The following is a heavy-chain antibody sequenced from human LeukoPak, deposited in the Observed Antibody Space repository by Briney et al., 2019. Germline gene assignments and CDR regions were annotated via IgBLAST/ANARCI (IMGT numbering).Heavy chain of an antibody. CDR2: INHSGST. J-gene: IGHJ4*02. Sequence: PSETLSLTCVVYGGSLSGYYWSWIRQPPGKGLEWIGEINHSGSTNYNPSLKSRVTISVDTSKNQFSLKVSSVTAADTAVFYCARDVHPLTIVVLTPTCPDYWGQGTLVTVSS. V-gene: IGHV4-34*01. CDR3: ARDVHPLTIVVLTPTCPDY. CDR1: GGSLSGYY. D-gene: IGHD2-21*02.